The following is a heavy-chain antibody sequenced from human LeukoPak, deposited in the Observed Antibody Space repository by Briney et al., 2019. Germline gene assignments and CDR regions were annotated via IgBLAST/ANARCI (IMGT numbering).Heavy chain of an antibody. CDR1: GGSFSGYY. Sequence: SETLSLTCAVYGGSFSGYYWSWIRQPPGKGLEWIGEINHSGSTNYNPSLKSRVTISVDTSKNQFSLKLSSVTAADTAVYYCARGADSSSWYALYGAFDIWGQGTMVTVSS. D-gene: IGHD6-13*01. V-gene: IGHV4-34*01. J-gene: IGHJ3*02. CDR3: ARGADSSSWYALYGAFDI. CDR2: INHSGST.